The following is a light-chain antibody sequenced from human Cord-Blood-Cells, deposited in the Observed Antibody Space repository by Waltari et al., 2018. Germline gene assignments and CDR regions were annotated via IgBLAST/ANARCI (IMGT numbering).Light chain of an antibody. CDR2: DAS. CDR3: QQYDNLLFT. CDR1: HDTSNY. J-gene: IGKJ3*01. Sequence: DIQMTQSPSYLSASVGDRVTITCQASHDTSNYLNGYQQKPGQAPKLLNYDASNLETGVRSRFSGSGSVTDFTFTSSSLQPEDIATYYCQQYDNLLFTFGPGTKVDIK. V-gene: IGKV1-33*01.